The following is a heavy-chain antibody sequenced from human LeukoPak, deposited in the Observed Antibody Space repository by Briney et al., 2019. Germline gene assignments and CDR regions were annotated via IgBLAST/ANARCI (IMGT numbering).Heavy chain of an antibody. CDR3: TSLVGPGGY. D-gene: IGHD1-26*01. Sequence: GGSLRLSCAASGFTFSGSAMHWVRQASGKGLEWVGRIRSKANSYATAYAASVKGRFTISRDDSKNTAYLQMNTLKTEDTAVYYCTSLVGPGGYWGQGTLVTVPS. CDR1: GFTFSGSA. J-gene: IGHJ4*02. CDR2: IRSKANSYAT. V-gene: IGHV3-73*01.